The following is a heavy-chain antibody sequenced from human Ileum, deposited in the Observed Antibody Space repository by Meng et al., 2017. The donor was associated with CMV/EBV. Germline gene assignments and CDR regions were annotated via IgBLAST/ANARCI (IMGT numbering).Heavy chain of an antibody. CDR3: AKDRYYDSSSYYYDAFDI. CDR2: ISGRGDRT. D-gene: IGHD3-22*01. V-gene: IGHV3-23*01. Sequence: TFRDHAMSWVRQAPGKGLEWVSTISGRGDRTDYADSVTGRFTISRDNSKNTLFLQMNRLRAEDTAVYYCAKDRYYDSSSYYYDAFDIWGQGTMVTVSS. J-gene: IGHJ3*02. CDR1: TFRDHA.